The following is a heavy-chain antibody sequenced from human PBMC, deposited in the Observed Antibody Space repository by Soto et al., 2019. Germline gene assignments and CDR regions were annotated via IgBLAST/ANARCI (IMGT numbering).Heavy chain of an antibody. CDR1: GFSLSSSGVG. D-gene: IGHD3-22*01. CDR3: AHIRVTMIVGAGYFQH. J-gene: IGHJ1*01. V-gene: IGHV2-5*02. CDR2: IYWDDTK. Sequence: QITLKESGPALVKATQTLTLTCTFSGFSLSSSGVGVGWIRQPPGKALEWVALIYWDDTKRYSPSLKSGLTITKDTSKNQVVLTMTNMDPVDTATYYCAHIRVTMIVGAGYFQHWGQGTLVTVSS.